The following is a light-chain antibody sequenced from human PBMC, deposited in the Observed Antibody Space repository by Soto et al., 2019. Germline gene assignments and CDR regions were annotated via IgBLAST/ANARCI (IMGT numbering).Light chain of an antibody. J-gene: IGKJ1*01. CDR1: QSVSSTY. Sequence: EVVLTQSPGTLSLSPGERATLSCRASQSVSSTYLGWYQQRPGQAPRLLIYGASTRATDIPDRISGSGSGTDFTLTVSRLEPEDFAVYYCQHYGSTPWSFGQGTKVEIK. CDR3: QHYGSTPWS. CDR2: GAS. V-gene: IGKV3-20*01.